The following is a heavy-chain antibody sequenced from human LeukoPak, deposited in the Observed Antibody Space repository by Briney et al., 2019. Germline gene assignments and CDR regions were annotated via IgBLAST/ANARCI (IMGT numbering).Heavy chain of an antibody. CDR1: GGSISSGYY. V-gene: IGHV4-38-2*02. Sequence: SETLSLTCTVSGGSISSGYYWGWIRQPPGKGLEWIGSIYHSGSTYYNPSLKSRVTISVDTSKNQFSLKLSSVTAADTAVYYCARIHSYDILTGYSHSIDYWGQGTLVTVSS. CDR3: ARIHSYDILTGYSHSIDY. J-gene: IGHJ4*02. CDR2: IYHSGST. D-gene: IGHD3-9*01.